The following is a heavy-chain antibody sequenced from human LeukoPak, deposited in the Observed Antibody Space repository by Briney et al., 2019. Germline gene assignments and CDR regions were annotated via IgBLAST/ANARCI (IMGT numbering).Heavy chain of an antibody. CDR3: ASGKFSSSWYNFDY. CDR2: ISSSGSTI. V-gene: IGHV3-11*01. CDR1: GFTFSDYY. Sequence: GGSLRLSCAASGFTFSDYYMSWIRQAPGEGVEGVSYISSSGSTIYYADSVEGRFTISRDNAKNSLYLQMNSLRAEDTAVYYCASGKFSSSWYNFDYWGQGTLVTVSS. D-gene: IGHD6-13*01. J-gene: IGHJ4*02.